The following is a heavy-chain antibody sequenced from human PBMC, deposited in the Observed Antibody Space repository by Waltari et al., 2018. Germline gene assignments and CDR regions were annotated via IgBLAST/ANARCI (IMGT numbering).Heavy chain of an antibody. Sequence: QVQLVQSGAEVKKPGSSVKVSCKASGGTFSSYTISWVRQAPGQGLEWMGRIIPILGIANYAQKFQGRVTITADKSTSTAYMELSSLRSEDTAVYYCARGHRGATSDDYWGQGTLVTVSS. CDR1: GGTFSSYT. D-gene: IGHD1-26*01. CDR2: IIPILGIA. CDR3: ARGHRGATSDDY. J-gene: IGHJ4*02. V-gene: IGHV1-69*02.